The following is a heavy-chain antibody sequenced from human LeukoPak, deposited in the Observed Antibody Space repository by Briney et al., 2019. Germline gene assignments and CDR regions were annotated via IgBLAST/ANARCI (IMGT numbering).Heavy chain of an antibody. J-gene: IGHJ4*02. CDR1: GYTFTGYY. V-gene: IGHV1-2*02. D-gene: IGHD6-6*01. Sequence: GASVKVSCKASGYTFTGYYMHWVRQAPGQGLEWMGWINPNSGGTNYAQRLQGRVTMARDTSISTAHMELTRLTSDDTAVYYCARDFVGDISSSKGDYWGQGTLVTVSS. CDR3: ARDFVGDISSSKGDY. CDR2: INPNSGGT.